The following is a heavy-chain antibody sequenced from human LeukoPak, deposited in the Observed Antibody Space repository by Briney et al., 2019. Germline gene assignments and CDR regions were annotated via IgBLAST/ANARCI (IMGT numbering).Heavy chain of an antibody. CDR3: AKSRRYFDWLLGDYFDY. CDR2: ISGSGGSI. D-gene: IGHD3-9*01. J-gene: IGHJ4*02. CDR1: GFTFSSYA. V-gene: IGHV3-23*01. Sequence: QTGGSLRLSCAASGFTFSSYAMSWVRQAPGKGLEWVSAISGSGGSIYYADSVKGRFTISRDNSKNTLYLQMNSLRAEDTAVYYCAKSRRYFDWLLGDYFDYWGQGTLVTVAS.